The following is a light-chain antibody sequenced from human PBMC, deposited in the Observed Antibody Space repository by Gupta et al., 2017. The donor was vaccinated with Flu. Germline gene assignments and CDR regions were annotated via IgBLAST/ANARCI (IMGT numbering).Light chain of an antibody. V-gene: IGLV1-51*01. J-gene: IGLJ3*02. CDR3: AAWDSSLNNGV. CDR2: DNE. Sequence: VTISGAGSSSNIGTNNVNWYPQFPGAAPKLVMYDNEVRRSGIPDRFSGSKFGTSATVGITGLQAGEEADYYCAAWDSSLNNGVFGGGTKRTVL. CDR1: SSNIGTNN.